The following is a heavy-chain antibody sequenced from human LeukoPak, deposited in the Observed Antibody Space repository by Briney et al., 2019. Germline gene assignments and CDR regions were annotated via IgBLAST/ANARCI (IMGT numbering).Heavy chain of an antibody. Sequence: GSSVKVSCKASGGTFSSYAISWVRQAAGQGRECMGRIIPILSIANYAQKFQGRVMITAAKSTSTAYMELSSLRSEDTAVYYCARSPSDYYGSGSYHWGQGTLVTVS. D-gene: IGHD3-10*01. J-gene: IGHJ1*01. CDR2: IIPILSIA. V-gene: IGHV1-69*04. CDR3: ARSPSDYYGSGSYH. CDR1: GGTFSSYA.